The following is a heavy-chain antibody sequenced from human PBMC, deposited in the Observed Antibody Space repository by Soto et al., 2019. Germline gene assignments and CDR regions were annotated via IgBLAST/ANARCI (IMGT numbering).Heavy chain of an antibody. V-gene: IGHV4-59*01. CDR1: GGSISSYY. CDR2: IYYSGST. Sequence: PSETLSLTCTVSGGSISSYYWSWIRQPPGKGLEWIGYIYYSGSTNYNPSLKSRVTISVDTSKNQFSLKLSSVTAADTAVYYCAGEVTIFGVGFYYYYMDVWGKGTTVTVSS. D-gene: IGHD3-3*01. J-gene: IGHJ6*03. CDR3: AGEVTIFGVGFYYYYMDV.